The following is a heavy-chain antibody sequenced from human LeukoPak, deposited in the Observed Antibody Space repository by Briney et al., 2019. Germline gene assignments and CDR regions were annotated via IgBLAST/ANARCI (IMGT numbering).Heavy chain of an antibody. V-gene: IGHV3-7*02. CDR3: ARPRRTGDIVVVVAATPPDAFDI. CDR2: IGKDGSDK. CDR1: GLTLGDWW. D-gene: IGHD2-15*01. Sequence: PGGSLRLSCAVSGLTLGDWWMTWVRQAPGKGLEWVATIGKDGSDKYYVDSVKGRFTISRDNTKNSLYLQMNSLRAEDTAVYYCARPRRTGDIVVVVAATPPDAFDIWGQGTMVTVSS. J-gene: IGHJ3*02.